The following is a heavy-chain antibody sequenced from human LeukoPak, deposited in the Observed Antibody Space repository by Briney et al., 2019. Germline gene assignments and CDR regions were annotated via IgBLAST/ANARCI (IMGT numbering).Heavy chain of an antibody. J-gene: IGHJ6*02. D-gene: IGHD2/OR15-2a*01. CDR1: GFTFSSYG. Sequence: GGSLRLSCAASGFTFSSYGMHWVRQAPGKGVEGVSSISSRSSYIYYADSVKGRFTISRDNAKNSLYLQMNNLRAEDTAVYYCARGLNIGEEGQNGMDVWGQGTTVTVSS. V-gene: IGHV3-21*01. CDR2: ISSRSSYI. CDR3: ARGLNIGEEGQNGMDV.